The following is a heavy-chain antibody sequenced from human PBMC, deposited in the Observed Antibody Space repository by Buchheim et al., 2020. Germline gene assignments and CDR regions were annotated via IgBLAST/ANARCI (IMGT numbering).Heavy chain of an antibody. D-gene: IGHD2-2*01. Sequence: EVQLVESGGDLVQPGGSLRLSCAASGFTFSSYGMNWVRQAPGKGLEWVSAISGSGGSTYYADSVKGRFTISRDNSKNTLYLQMNSLRAEDTAVYYCAKVLGYCSSTSCYGLDYWGQGTL. CDR2: ISGSGGST. J-gene: IGHJ4*02. CDR3: AKVLGYCSSTSCYGLDY. CDR1: GFTFSSYG. V-gene: IGHV3-23*04.